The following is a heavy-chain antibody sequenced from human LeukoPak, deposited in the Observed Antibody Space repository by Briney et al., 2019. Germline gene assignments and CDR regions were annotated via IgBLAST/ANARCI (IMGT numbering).Heavy chain of an antibody. CDR1: GLTFSSYW. J-gene: IGHJ2*01. V-gene: IGHV3-7*01. CDR2: IKQDGSEK. D-gene: IGHD4-17*01. Sequence: GGSLRLSCAASGLTFSSYWMSWVRQAPGKGLEWVANIKQDGSEKYYVDSVKGRFTISRDNAKNSLYLQMNSLRAEDTAVYYCARDLYGDYVNWYFDLWGRGTLVTVSS. CDR3: ARDLYGDYVNWYFDL.